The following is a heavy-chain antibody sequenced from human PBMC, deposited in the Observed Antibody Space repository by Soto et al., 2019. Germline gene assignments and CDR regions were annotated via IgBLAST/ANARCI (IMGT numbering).Heavy chain of an antibody. CDR3: ARFRRMVHPTVVTLGYYFDY. V-gene: IGHV4-34*01. D-gene: IGHD4-17*01. J-gene: IGHJ4*02. CDR1: GGSFSGYY. Sequence: SETLSLTCAVYGGSFSGYYWSWIRQPPGKGLEWIGEINHSGSTNYNPSLKSRVTISVDTSKNQFSLKLSSVTAADTAVYYCARFRRMVHPTVVTLGYYFDYWGQGTLVTVSS. CDR2: INHSGST.